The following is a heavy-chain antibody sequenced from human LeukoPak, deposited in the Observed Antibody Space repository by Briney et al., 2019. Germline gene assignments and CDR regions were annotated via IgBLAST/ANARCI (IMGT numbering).Heavy chain of an antibody. CDR2: IVVGSGNT. CDR3: AAARLCSSTSCYPDY. J-gene: IGHJ4*02. V-gene: IGHV1-58*01. D-gene: IGHD2-2*01. Sequence: SVKVSCKASGFTFTSSAVQWVRQARGQRLEWIGWIVVGSGNTNYAQKFQERVTITRDMSTSTAYMELSSLRSEDTAVYYCAAARLCSSTSCYPDYWGQGTLVTVSS. CDR1: GFTFTSSA.